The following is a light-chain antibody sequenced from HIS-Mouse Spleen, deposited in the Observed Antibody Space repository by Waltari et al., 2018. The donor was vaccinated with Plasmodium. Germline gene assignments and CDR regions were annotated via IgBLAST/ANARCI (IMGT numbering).Light chain of an antibody. CDR1: RRAVGGYNY. Sequence: QSALTQPPSASGSPGQSVTISCTGTRRAVGGYNYVSWYQQPPGKAPKLMLYEVSKRPSGVPDRFSGSKSGNTASLTVSGLQAEDEADYYCSSYAGSNNLVFGGGTKLTVL. V-gene: IGLV2-8*01. J-gene: IGLJ2*01. CDR2: EVS. CDR3: SSYAGSNNLV.